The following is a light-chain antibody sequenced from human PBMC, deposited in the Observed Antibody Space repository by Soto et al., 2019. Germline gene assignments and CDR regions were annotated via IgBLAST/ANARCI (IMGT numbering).Light chain of an antibody. J-gene: IGLJ1*01. CDR1: SSDVGGYNY. Sequence: QSVLTQPRSVSGSPGQSVTISCTGTSSDVGGYNYVSWYQHHPGKAPKAMIYDVSKRPSGVPDRFSGSKSGNTASLTISGLQAEDEADYYCCSYAGSYTYVFGAGTKVTV. V-gene: IGLV2-11*01. CDR2: DVS. CDR3: CSYAGSYTYV.